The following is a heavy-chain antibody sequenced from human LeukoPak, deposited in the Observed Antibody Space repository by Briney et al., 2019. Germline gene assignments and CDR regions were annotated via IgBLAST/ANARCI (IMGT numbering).Heavy chain of an antibody. CDR3: TRVQAGRSGLMDV. D-gene: IGHD2-8*02. CDR1: RVTFSGYT. CDR2: ISSRSSDI. J-gene: IGHJ6*02. Sequence: GGSLRLSCTASRVTFSGYTMNWVRQAPGKGLEWVSSISSRSSDIYYAASVKGRFTISRDNARNSLYLQMNSLRDEDAAVYHCTRVQAGRSGLMDVWGRGTTVTVSS. V-gene: IGHV3-21*01.